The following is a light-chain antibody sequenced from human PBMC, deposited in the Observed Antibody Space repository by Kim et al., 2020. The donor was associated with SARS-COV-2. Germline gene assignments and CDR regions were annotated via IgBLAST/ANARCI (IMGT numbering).Light chain of an antibody. CDR1: SSDVGTYNL. CDR3: CSYAGSYTLWV. J-gene: IGLJ2*01. Sequence: ITISCAGTSSDVGTYNLVSWYKQHPGKAPQLMIYEVNKRPSGISNRFSGSKSGNTASLTISGLQAEDEADYYCCSYAGSYTLWVFGGGTQLTVL. CDR2: EVN. V-gene: IGLV2-23*02.